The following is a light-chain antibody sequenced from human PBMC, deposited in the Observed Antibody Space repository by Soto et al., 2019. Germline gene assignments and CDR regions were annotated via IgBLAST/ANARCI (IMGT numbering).Light chain of an antibody. CDR3: QQYYSYGT. J-gene: IGKJ1*01. Sequence: EVVMTPSPATLSMSPGEGATLYFRASQTVRDNLGWYQQKPGQPPRLLIYGATTRATGIPARFSGSGSGTEFTLTISSLQSEDFATYYCQQYYSYGTFGQGTKVDI. V-gene: IGKV3D-15*01. CDR1: QTVRDN. CDR2: GAT.